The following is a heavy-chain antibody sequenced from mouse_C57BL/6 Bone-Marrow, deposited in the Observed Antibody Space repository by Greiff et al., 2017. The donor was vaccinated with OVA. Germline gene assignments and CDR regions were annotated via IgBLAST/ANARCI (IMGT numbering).Heavy chain of an antibody. Sequence: QVQLKQSGAELVRPGASVTLSCKASGYTFTDYEMHWVKQTPVHGLEWIGAIDPETGGTAYNQKFKGKAILTADKSSSTAYMELRSLTSEDSAVYYCTREGAMVTTGGFDYWGQGTTLTVSS. J-gene: IGHJ2*01. CDR3: TREGAMVTTGGFDY. D-gene: IGHD2-2*01. V-gene: IGHV1-15*01. CDR2: IDPETGGT. CDR1: GYTFTDYE.